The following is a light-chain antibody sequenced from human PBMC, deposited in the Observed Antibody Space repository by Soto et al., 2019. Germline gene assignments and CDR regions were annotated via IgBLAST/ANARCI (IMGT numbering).Light chain of an antibody. CDR1: QSVRSN. CDR3: QQYHISPPDT. CDR2: GAS. Sequence: EIVMTQSPATLSVSPGERATLSCRASQSVRSNLAWYQQKPGQAPRLLIYGASTRATGIPARFSGSGSGTDFPLTISSLQSEDFAVYYFQQYHISPPDTFGQGTKLEIK. V-gene: IGKV3-15*01. J-gene: IGKJ2*01.